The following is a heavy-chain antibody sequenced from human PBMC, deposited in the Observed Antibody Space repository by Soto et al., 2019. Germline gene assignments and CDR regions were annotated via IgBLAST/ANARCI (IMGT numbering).Heavy chain of an antibody. V-gene: IGHV4-34*01. CDR1: GGSFSGYY. CDR3: ARERALLLWFGELISWFDP. CDR2: INHSGST. J-gene: IGHJ5*02. D-gene: IGHD3-10*01. Sequence: SETLSLTCAVYGGSFSGYYWSWIRQPPGKGLEWIGEINHSGSTNYNPSLKSRVTISVDTSKNQFSLKLSSVTAADTAVYYCARERALLLWFGELISWFDPWGQGTLVTVS.